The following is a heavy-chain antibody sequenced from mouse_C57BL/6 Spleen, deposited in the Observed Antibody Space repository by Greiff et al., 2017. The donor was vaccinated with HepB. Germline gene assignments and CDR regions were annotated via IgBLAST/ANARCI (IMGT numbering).Heavy chain of an antibody. J-gene: IGHJ2*01. CDR1: GFTFSSYA. Sequence: EVKLVESGEGLVKPGGSLKLSCAASGFTFSSYAMSWVRQTPEKRLEWVAYISSGGDYIYYADTVKGRFTISRDNARNTLYLQMSSLKSEDTAMYYCTRGPHYYGSSYNYFDYWGQGTTLTVSS. D-gene: IGHD1-1*01. V-gene: IGHV5-9-1*02. CDR2: ISSGGDYI. CDR3: TRGPHYYGSSYNYFDY.